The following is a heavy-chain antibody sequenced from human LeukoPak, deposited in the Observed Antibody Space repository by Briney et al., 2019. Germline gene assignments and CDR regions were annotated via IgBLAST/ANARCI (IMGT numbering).Heavy chain of an antibody. D-gene: IGHD2/OR15-2a*01. Sequence: SSETLSLTCTVSGGSISSYYWSWIRQPPGKGLEWIGYIYYSGSTNYNPSLKSRVTISVDTSKNQFSLKLSSVTAADTAVYYCARGRLLDYFDYWGQGTLVTVSS. J-gene: IGHJ4*02. CDR1: GGSISSYY. V-gene: IGHV4-59*01. CDR3: ARGRLLDYFDY. CDR2: IYYSGST.